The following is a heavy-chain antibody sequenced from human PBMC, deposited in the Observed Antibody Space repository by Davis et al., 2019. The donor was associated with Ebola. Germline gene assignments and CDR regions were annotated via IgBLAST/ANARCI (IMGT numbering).Heavy chain of an antibody. J-gene: IGHJ3*02. CDR3: ASPSGVTRDDPFDI. CDR1: GYSSTSYW. V-gene: IGHV5-51*01. D-gene: IGHD3-3*01. Sequence: GESLKISCKGSGYSSTSYWIGWVRQLPGKGLEWMGIIYPGDSDTRYSPSFQGQVTISADKSITTAYLQWSSLKASDTAMYYCASPSGVTRDDPFDIWGQETMVTVSS. CDR2: IYPGDSDT.